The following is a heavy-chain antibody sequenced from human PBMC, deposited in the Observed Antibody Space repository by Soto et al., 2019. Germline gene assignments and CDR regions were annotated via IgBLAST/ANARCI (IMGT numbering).Heavy chain of an antibody. CDR2: ISGSGGST. V-gene: IGHV3-23*01. Sequence: LRLSCAASGFTFSSYAMSWVRQAPGKGLEWVSAISGSGGSTYYADSVKGRFTISRDNSKNTLYLQMNSLRAEDTAVYYCATARDIVVGFPYYYYGMDVWGQGTTVTVSS. CDR1: GFTFSSYA. CDR3: ATARDIVVGFPYYYYGMDV. J-gene: IGHJ6*02. D-gene: IGHD2-2*01.